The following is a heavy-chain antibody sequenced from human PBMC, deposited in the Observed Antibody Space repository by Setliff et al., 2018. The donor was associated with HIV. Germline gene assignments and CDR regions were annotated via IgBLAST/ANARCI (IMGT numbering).Heavy chain of an antibody. CDR2: INPNNGGT. D-gene: IGHD3-22*01. CDR1: GYTFTDYY. V-gene: IGHV1-2*06. J-gene: IGHJ3*02. CDR3: ARDGYYDSSGYSAFDI. Sequence: VASVKVSCKASGYTFTDYYIHWVRQAPGQGLEWMGRINPNNGGTNYAQKFQGRVTMTRDTSISTAYMELSRLRSDDTAVYYCARDGYYDSSGYSAFDIWAKGQWSPSPQ.